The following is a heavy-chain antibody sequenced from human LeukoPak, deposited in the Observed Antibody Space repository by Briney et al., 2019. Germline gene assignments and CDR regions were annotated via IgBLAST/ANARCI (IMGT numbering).Heavy chain of an antibody. J-gene: IGHJ4*02. V-gene: IGHV4-38-2*02. CDR1: GYSISSGYY. CDR2: IYHSGNT. Sequence: SETLSLTCTVSGYSISSGYYWGWIRQPPGKGLEWIGSIYHSGNTYYSPSLKSRVTISVDTSKNQFSLKLSSVTAADTAVYYCARVGDYYDSSGYPIDYWGQGTLVTVSS. CDR3: ARVGDYYDSSGYPIDY. D-gene: IGHD3-22*01.